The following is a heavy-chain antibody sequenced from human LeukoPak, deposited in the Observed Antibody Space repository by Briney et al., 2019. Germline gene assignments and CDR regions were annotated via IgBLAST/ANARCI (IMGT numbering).Heavy chain of an antibody. D-gene: IGHD2-2*01. CDR2: IYTSGST. Sequence: SETLSLTCTVSGGSISSYYWSWIRQPAGKGLVWIGRIYTSGSTNYNPSLKSRVTMSVDTSKNQFSLKLSSVTAADTAVYYCARNEGYCSSTSCYEGWFDPWGQGTLVTVSS. CDR1: GGSISSYY. V-gene: IGHV4-4*07. J-gene: IGHJ5*02. CDR3: ARNEGYCSSTSCYEGWFDP.